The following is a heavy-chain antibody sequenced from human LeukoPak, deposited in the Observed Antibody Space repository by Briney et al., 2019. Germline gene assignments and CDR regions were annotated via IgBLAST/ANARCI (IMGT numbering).Heavy chain of an antibody. CDR2: INEDASII. Sequence: ASXXTFXGYWMHWVRQAPGKGLEWVSRINEDASIITYADSVKGRFIISRDNTKNSLYLQMNSLRAEDTAVYYCVRDLILVWTPGDDFDFWGQGTLVTVSS. V-gene: IGHV3-74*01. J-gene: IGHJ4*02. D-gene: IGHD3-16*01. CDR1: XXTFXGYW. CDR3: VRDLILVWTPGDDFDF.